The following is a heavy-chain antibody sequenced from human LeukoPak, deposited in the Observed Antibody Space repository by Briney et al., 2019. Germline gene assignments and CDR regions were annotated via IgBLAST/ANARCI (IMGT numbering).Heavy chain of an antibody. J-gene: IGHJ4*02. CDR1: GFTFSSYG. Sequence: GGSLRLSCAASGFTFSSYGFHWVRQAPGEGLEWVAAIWYDGSKEYYADSVKGRVTISRDNSKNTLYLQMNSLRAEDTAVYYCARDPGILTGYDYWGQGTLVTVSS. D-gene: IGHD3-9*01. CDR3: ARDPGILTGYDY. V-gene: IGHV3-33*01. CDR2: IWYDGSKE.